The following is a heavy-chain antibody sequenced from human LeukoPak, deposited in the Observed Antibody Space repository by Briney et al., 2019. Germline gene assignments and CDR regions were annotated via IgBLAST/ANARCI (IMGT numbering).Heavy chain of an antibody. CDR3: ARDFPYCSGGSCWGYFDC. CDR2: ISYNGSNK. Sequence: GRSLRLSCAASGFTFSSYAMHWVRQAPGKGLEWVAVISYNGSNKYYADSVKGRFTISRDNSKNTLYLQMNSLRAEDTAVYYCARDFPYCSGGSCWGYFDCWGQGTLVTVSS. J-gene: IGHJ4*02. D-gene: IGHD2-15*01. V-gene: IGHV3-30*04. CDR1: GFTFSSYA.